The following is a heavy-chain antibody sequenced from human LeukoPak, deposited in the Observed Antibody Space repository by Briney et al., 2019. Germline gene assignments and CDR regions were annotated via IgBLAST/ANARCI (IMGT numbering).Heavy chain of an antibody. D-gene: IGHD2-2*01. CDR3: ARGGLTSCYGCFDY. Sequence: ASVKVSCKASGYTFTSYGISWVRQAPGQGLEWMGWMNPTSGNTGFAQKFQGRVTMTRNASISTAYMELSSLRSDDTAVYYCARGGLTSCYGCFDYWGQGTLVTVSS. CDR1: GYTFTSYG. J-gene: IGHJ4*02. V-gene: IGHV1-8*02. CDR2: MNPTSGNT.